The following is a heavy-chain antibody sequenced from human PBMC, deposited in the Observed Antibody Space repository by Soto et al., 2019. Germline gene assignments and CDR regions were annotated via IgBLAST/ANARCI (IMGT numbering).Heavy chain of an antibody. CDR3: ARHSPYRGSTLDY. CDR1: GGSISSCY. Sequence: QVQLLESGPGLVKPSETLSLTCTVSGGSISSCYWSWIRQPPGKGLEWIGYIYFTGSTNYNPSLKSRVTISVDTSKNQFSLKLSSVTAADTAMYYCARHSPYRGSTLDYWGQGTLVTVSS. V-gene: IGHV4-59*08. CDR2: IYFTGST. J-gene: IGHJ4*02. D-gene: IGHD1-26*01.